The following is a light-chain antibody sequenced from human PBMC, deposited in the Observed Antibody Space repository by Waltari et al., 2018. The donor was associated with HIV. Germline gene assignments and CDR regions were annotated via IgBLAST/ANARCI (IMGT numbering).Light chain of an antibody. CDR3: GTWGGGVTSFYV. Sequence: QSVLTQPPSVSAAPGQKVTISCSGSDADMANSHAPWYQHLPGPAPKPLIFDTYKRPSGVPDRFSASKSGTSATLGITGLQAGDEADYYCGTWGGGVTSFYVFGTGTKVTVL. J-gene: IGLJ1*01. V-gene: IGLV1-51*01. CDR2: DTY. CDR1: DADMANSH.